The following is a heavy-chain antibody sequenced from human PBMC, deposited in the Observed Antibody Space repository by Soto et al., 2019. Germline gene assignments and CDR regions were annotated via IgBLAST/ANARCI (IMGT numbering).Heavy chain of an antibody. CDR2: IYYSGST. J-gene: IGHJ5*02. V-gene: IGHV4-59*01. CDR1: GGSISSYY. Sequence: PSETLSLTCTVSGGSISSYYWSWIRQPPGKGLEWIGYIYYSGSTNYNPSLKSRVTISVDTSKNQFSLKLSSVTAADTAVYYCARVEVSYTQPGVAPVIFWFDPWGQGTLVTVSS. D-gene: IGHD2-15*01. CDR3: ARVEVSYTQPGVAPVIFWFDP.